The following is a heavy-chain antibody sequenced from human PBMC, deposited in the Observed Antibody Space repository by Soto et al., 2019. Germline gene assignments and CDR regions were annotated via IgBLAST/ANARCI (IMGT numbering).Heavy chain of an antibody. CDR2: IYYSGST. CDR1: GGSISSSGHY. J-gene: IGHJ4*02. D-gene: IGHD4-17*01. CDR3: AREHGDNMDFDY. V-gene: IGHV4-31*03. Sequence: PSETLSLTCTVSGGSISSSGHYWTWIRQRPGQGLEWIGYIYYSGSTFYNPSLKSRITISADMSKNQFSLRLRSVTAADTAVYYCAREHGDNMDFDYWGQGTLVTVSS.